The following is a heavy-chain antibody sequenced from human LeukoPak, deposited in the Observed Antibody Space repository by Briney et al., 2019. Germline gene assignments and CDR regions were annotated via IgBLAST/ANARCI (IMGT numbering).Heavy chain of an antibody. V-gene: IGHV1-46*01. Sequence: ASVKVSCKASGYTFTSYYMHWVRQAPGQGLEWMGLINPSGGSTSYAQKFQGRVTMTRDTSTSTVYMELSSLRSEDTAVYYCARGTGDILTGYSLAEYFQHWGQGTLVTVSS. CDR1: GYTFTSYY. CDR3: ARGTGDILTGYSLAEYFQH. D-gene: IGHD3-9*01. CDR2: INPSGGST. J-gene: IGHJ1*01.